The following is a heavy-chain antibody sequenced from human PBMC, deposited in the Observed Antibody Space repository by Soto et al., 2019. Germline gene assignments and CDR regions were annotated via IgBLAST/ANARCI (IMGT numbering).Heavy chain of an antibody. Sequence: QVQLQESGPGLVKPSQTLSLTCTVSGGSISSGDYYWSWIRQPPGKGLEWIGYIYHSGSTYYNPSPXSXXTIPVATSKHQSSLKLRSVTAADTAVYYSARERPDGARLDPWGQGTRVTVSS. V-gene: IGHV4-30-4*01. D-gene: IGHD6-6*01. CDR3: ARERPDGARLDP. J-gene: IGHJ5*02. CDR2: IYHSGST. CDR1: GGSISSGDYY.